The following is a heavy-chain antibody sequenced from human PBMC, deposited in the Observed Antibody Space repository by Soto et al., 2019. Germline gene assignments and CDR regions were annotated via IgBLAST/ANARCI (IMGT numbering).Heavy chain of an antibody. J-gene: IGHJ4*02. CDR2: ISAYNGNT. D-gene: IGHD4-17*01. Sequence: ASVKVSCKASGYTFTSYGISWVRQAPGQGLEWMGWISAYNGNTNYAQKLQGRVTMTTDTSTSTAYMELRSLRSDDTAVYYCARPRSDYGDYLYYFDYWGQGTLVTVSS. CDR3: ARPRSDYGDYLYYFDY. CDR1: GYTFTSYG. V-gene: IGHV1-18*01.